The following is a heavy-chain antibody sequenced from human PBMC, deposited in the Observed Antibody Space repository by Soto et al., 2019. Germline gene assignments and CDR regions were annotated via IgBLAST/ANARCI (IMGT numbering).Heavy chain of an antibody. CDR2: INSDGSNI. V-gene: IGHV3-74*01. CDR3: ARDGAQIVVPGANYGY. Sequence: VQLVQSGGGSVQSGGSLRLSCEASGFTFTSFWMHWVRQVPGKGLVWVSRINSDGSNIRYADSVKGRFTVSRDNAKGTLYLQMNSLTVEDTAVYYCARDGAQIVVPGANYGYWGQGTLVTVSS. CDR1: GFTFTSFW. J-gene: IGHJ4*02. D-gene: IGHD2-21*01.